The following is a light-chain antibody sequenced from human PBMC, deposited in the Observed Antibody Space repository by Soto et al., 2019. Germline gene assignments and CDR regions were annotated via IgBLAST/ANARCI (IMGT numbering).Light chain of an antibody. CDR1: QGISNY. CDR3: QQRNSYPIT. J-gene: IGKJ5*01. Sequence: DVQLTQTTSFLSASVGDRVTITCRASQGISNYLAWYQQKPGKAPNLLIRTASTLQSGVPSRFSGSGSGTEFTLTISSLQPEDFATYYCQQRNSYPITFGQGTLLEVK. V-gene: IGKV1-9*01. CDR2: TAS.